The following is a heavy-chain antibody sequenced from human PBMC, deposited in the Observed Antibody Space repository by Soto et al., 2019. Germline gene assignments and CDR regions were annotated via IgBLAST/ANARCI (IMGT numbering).Heavy chain of an antibody. CDR2: IIPIFGTA. V-gene: IGHV1-69*13. D-gene: IGHD2-2*01. J-gene: IGHJ6*02. CDR1: GGTFGSYA. Sequence: ASVKVSCKASGGTFGSYAISWVRQAPGQGLEWMGGIIPIFGTANYAQKFQGRVTITADESTSTAYMELSSLRSEDTAVYYCASELLNGDIVVVPAATDYGMDVWGQGTTVTVSS. CDR3: ASELLNGDIVVVPAATDYGMDV.